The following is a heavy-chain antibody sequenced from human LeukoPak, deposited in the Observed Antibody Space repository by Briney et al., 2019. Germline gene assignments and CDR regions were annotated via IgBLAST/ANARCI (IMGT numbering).Heavy chain of an antibody. CDR2: FNHSGST. J-gene: IGHJ4*02. Sequence: SETLSLTCAGCGGSFSGYYWSWIRQPPGKGLEWIGEFNHSGSTNYNPSLKSRVTISVDTSKNQLSLKLSSVTAADTAVYYCARSRSLRALYYFDYWGQGTLVTVSS. V-gene: IGHV4-34*01. CDR3: ARSRSLRALYYFDY. CDR1: GGSFSGYY.